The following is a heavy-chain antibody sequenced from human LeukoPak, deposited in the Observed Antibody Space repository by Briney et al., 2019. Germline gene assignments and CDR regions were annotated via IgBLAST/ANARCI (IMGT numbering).Heavy chain of an antibody. CDR2: ISGSGGST. D-gene: IGHD6-13*01. CDR3: AKDVRAAGPNDTFDY. J-gene: IGHJ4*02. Sequence: GGSLRLSCAAPGFTFSSYAMSWVRQAPGKGLEWVSAISGSGGSTYYADSVKGRFTISRDNSKNTLYLQMNSLRAEDTAVYYCAKDVRAAGPNDTFDYWGQGTLVTVSS. V-gene: IGHV3-23*01. CDR1: GFTFSSYA.